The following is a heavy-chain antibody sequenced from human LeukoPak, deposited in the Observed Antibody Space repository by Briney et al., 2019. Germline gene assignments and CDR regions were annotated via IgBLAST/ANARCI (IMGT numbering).Heavy chain of an antibody. J-gene: IGHJ4*02. D-gene: IGHD3-10*01. CDR1: GYTFTSYA. Sequence: GASVKVSCKASGYTFTSYAMNWVRQAPGQGLEWMGWINTNTGNPTYAQGFTGRFVFSLDTSVSTAYLQISSLKAEDTAVYYCARGVLLWFGELAGSFDYWGQGTLVTVSS. CDR3: ARGVLLWFGELAGSFDY. CDR2: INTNTGNP. V-gene: IGHV7-4-1*02.